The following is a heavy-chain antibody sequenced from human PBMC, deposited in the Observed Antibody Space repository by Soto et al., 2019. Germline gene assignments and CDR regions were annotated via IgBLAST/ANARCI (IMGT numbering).Heavy chain of an antibody. CDR3: SEEPYSDFWSAYYYFDY. CDR2: ISGSGGSA. D-gene: IGHD3-3*01. CDR1: GFTFGSHA. V-gene: IGHV3-23*01. J-gene: IGHJ4*02. Sequence: EVQLLESGGGLVQPGGSLRLSCAASGFTFGSHAMIWVRQAPGKGLEWVSAISGSGGSAYYADSVKGRFTISRDNSINTPYLQMNSLGAEDTGLYYFSEEPYSDFWSAYYYFDYWGQGTLVTVSS.